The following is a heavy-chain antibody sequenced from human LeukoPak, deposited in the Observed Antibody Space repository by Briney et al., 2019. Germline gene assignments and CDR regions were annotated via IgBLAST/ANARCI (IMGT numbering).Heavy chain of an antibody. J-gene: IGHJ5*02. CDR3: ARGSMTVSGP. CDR1: GFSFGNNW. D-gene: IGHD1-14*01. Sequence: PGGSLRLSCAASGFSFGNNWMSWVRQAPGKGLEWVANIKPDGSAKYYMDSVKGRFTISRDNAKNSLYLQMDSLRAEDTAVYYCARGSMTVSGPWGQGTLVTVSS. CDR2: IKPDGSAK. V-gene: IGHV3-7*01.